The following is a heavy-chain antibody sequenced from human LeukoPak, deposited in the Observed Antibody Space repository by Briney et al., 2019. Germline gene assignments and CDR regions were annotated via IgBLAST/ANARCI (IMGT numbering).Heavy chain of an antibody. D-gene: IGHD2-15*01. V-gene: IGHV3-23*01. CDR2: ISGGGTGT. Sequence: GVSLRLSCAASGFRFSAYAMTWVRQAPGKGLEWLSSISGGGTGTYYADSVKGRFIISRDNSKNTLSLQMNSLSAEDTAVYHCAKRADGSGRSWYLDLWGRGTVVTVSS. CDR3: AKRADGSGRSWYLDL. CDR1: GFRFSAYA. J-gene: IGHJ2*01.